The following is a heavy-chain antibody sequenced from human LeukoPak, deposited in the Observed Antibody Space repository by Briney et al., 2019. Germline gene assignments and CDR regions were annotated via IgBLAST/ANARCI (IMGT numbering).Heavy chain of an antibody. CDR2: IYPGDSDT. V-gene: IGHV5-51*01. D-gene: IGHD2-15*01. J-gene: IGHJ4*02. CDR1: GYSFINYW. CDR3: ARRPRDCSGGCCYDF. Sequence: GESLKISCKVSGYSFINYWIDWVRQKPGKGLEWVGIIYPGDSDTRYSPSFQGQVTISADKSMKTTYLQWSALQASDTAIYYCARRPRDCSGGCCYDFWGQGTLVSVPS.